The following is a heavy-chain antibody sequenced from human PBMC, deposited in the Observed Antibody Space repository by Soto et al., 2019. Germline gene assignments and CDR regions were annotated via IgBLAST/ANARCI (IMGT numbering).Heavy chain of an antibody. J-gene: IGHJ4*02. V-gene: IGHV3-30*18. CDR2: ISYDGSNK. CDR3: AKDKHIVVVTAPFDY. D-gene: IGHD2-21*02. CDR1: GFTFSSYG. Sequence: QVQLVESGGGVVQPGRSLRLSCAASGFTFSSYGKHWVRQAPGKGLEWVAVISYDGSNKYYADSVKGRFTISRDNSKNTLYLQMNSLRAEDTAVYYCAKDKHIVVVTAPFDYWGQGTLVTVSS.